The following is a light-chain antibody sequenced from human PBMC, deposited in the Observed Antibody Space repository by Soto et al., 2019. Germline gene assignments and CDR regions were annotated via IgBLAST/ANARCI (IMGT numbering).Light chain of an antibody. V-gene: IGKV1-6*01. Sequence: AIQMTQSPSSLSASVGDRVTITCRASQGIRNDLGWYQQKPGKAPKLLIYAASSLPSGVPSRFSGSGSGTDFALTITSLQAEDFATYYCQQLRLYPSTFGGGTKVDIK. J-gene: IGKJ4*01. CDR1: QGIRND. CDR2: AAS. CDR3: QQLRLYPST.